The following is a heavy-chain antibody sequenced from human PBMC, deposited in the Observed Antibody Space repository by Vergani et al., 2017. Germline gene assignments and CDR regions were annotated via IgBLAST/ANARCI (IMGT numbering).Heavy chain of an antibody. CDR1: GYTFRNYY. Sequence: QVQVVQPGAEVKKPGASVKVSGKTSGYTFRNYYMNWVGKAPGQGLEWMGIFNLSGGQTNYEQKFQGRVTMTRETSTGTVYMELSSLRSEDTAIYYCARGDYGILTGYRYWVQGTLVTVSA. D-gene: IGHD3-9*01. V-gene: IGHV1-46*03. CDR3: ARGDYGILTGYRY. CDR2: FNLSGGQT. J-gene: IGHJ4*02.